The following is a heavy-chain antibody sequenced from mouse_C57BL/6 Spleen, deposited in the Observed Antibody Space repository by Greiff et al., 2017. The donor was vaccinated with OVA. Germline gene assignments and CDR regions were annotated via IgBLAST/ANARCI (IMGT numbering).Heavy chain of an antibody. CDR3: ARPYYGSSSTGYFDV. CDR1: GYSFTGYF. CDR2: INPYNGDT. D-gene: IGHD1-1*01. Sequence: EVQLQQSGPELVKPGDSVKISCKASGYSFTGYFMNWVMQSHGKSLEWIGRINPYNGDTFYNQKFKGKATLTVDKSSSTAHMELRSLTSEDSAVYYCARPYYGSSSTGYFDVWGTGTTVTVSS. J-gene: IGHJ1*03. V-gene: IGHV1-20*01.